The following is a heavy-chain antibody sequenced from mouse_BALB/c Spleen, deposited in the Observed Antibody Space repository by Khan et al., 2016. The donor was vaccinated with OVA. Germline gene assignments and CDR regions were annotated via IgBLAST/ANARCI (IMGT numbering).Heavy chain of an antibody. V-gene: IGHV3-2*02. CDR1: GYSITSDYA. D-gene: IGHD1-1*01. CDR2: ISYSGNT. CDR3: TRVYGGDVDF. Sequence: VQLKESGPGLVKPSQSLSLICTVTGYSITSDYAWNWIRQFPGNKLEWMGFISYSGNTNYNPSIKSRISITRDTSKNQFFLHLNSVTTEDTATYYCTRVYGGDVDFWGQGTTLTVSS. J-gene: IGHJ2*01.